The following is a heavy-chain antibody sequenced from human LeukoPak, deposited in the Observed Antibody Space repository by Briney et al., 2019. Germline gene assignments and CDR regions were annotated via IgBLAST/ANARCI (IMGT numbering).Heavy chain of an antibody. CDR2: INHSGST. D-gene: IGHD3-22*01. V-gene: IGHV4-34*01. CDR1: GGSFSGYY. CDR3: ARGASYYYDSSGYFGAFDI. Sequence: PSETLSLTCAVYGGSFSGYYWSWIRQPPGKGLEWIGEINHSGSTNYNPSLKSRVTISVDTSKNQFSLKLSSATAADTAVYYCARGASYYYDSSGYFGAFDIWGQGTMVTVSS. J-gene: IGHJ3*02.